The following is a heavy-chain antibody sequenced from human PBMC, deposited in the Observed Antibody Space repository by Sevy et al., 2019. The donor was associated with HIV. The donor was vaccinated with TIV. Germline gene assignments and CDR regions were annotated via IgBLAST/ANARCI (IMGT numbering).Heavy chain of an antibody. Sequence: SGPTLVKPTQTLTLTCTFSGFSLSTSGVGVGWIRQPPGKALEWLALIYWDDDKRYSPSLKSRLTITKDTSKNQVVLTMTNMDPVDTATYYCAHVSSLTMIVWGGPTFDYWGQGTLVTVSS. CDR2: IYWDDDK. D-gene: IGHD3-22*01. J-gene: IGHJ4*02. V-gene: IGHV2-5*02. CDR1: GFSLSTSGVG. CDR3: AHVSSLTMIVWGGPTFDY.